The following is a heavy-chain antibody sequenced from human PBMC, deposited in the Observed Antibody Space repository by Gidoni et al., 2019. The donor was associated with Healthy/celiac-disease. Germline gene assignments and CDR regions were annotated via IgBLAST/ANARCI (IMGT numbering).Heavy chain of an antibody. D-gene: IGHD3-16*01. J-gene: IGHJ6*02. Sequence: EVQLLESGGGLVQPGGSLRPPCAASGVTSSSYAMSWVRQAPGMGLEWVSAISGSGGSTYYADSVKGRFTISKDNSKNTLYLQMNSLRAEDTAVYYCAKAHVGGYYYGMDVWGQGTTVTVSS. CDR3: AKAHVGGYYYGMDV. CDR1: GVTSSSYA. CDR2: ISGSGGST. V-gene: IGHV3-23*01.